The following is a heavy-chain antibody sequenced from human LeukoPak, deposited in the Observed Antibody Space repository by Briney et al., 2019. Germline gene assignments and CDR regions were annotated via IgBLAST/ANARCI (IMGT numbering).Heavy chain of an antibody. J-gene: IGHJ4*02. Sequence: SETLSLTCTVSGASFEHYFWSWIRQPPGRGLEWIGYVYYSGSTDYSPSLKSRLTISADTSRNQFSLKLNSVTAADTAVYYCASHRRSHGSEYWGQGTLVTVSS. D-gene: IGHD3-10*01. V-gene: IGHV4-59*01. CDR1: GASFEHYF. CDR2: VYYSGST. CDR3: ASHRRSHGSEY.